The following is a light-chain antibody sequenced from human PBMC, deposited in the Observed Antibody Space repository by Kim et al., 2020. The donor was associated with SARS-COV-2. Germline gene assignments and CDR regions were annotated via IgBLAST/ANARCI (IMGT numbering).Light chain of an antibody. Sequence: AHVGDRVTITCRASQGIRNDLGWYQQKPGKAPKLLIYAASSLQSGVPSRVRGSGSGTDFTLTISRLQPEDFATYYCLQDYNYPWTFGQGTTVDIK. V-gene: IGKV1-6*01. J-gene: IGKJ1*01. CDR2: AAS. CDR3: LQDYNYPWT. CDR1: QGIRND.